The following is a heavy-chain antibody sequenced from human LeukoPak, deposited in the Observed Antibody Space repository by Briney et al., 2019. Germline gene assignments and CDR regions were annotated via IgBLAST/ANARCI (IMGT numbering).Heavy chain of an antibody. D-gene: IGHD2-2*01. CDR1: GYTFSDYY. CDR2: INPKSGGA. V-gene: IGHV1-2*02. Sequence: PWASVRVSCKAYGYTFSDYYMHWVRQAPGQGLEWMGWINPKSGGANFAEKFQGRVTMTRDTSIRTVYMELSRVTYDDTAVYYCARGVGTSWFDPWGQGTLVTVSS. J-gene: IGHJ5*02. CDR3: ARGVGTSWFDP.